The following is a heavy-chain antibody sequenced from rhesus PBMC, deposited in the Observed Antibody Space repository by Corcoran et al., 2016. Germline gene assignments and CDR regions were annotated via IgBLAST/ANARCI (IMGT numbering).Heavy chain of an antibody. Sequence: QVQLPESGPGLVKPSETLSLTCAVSGGSFSGSYWGWVRQPPGKGLEGIGVISGSSGSTDYTPSLKSRVTISTAPSKNQFSLKLSSVTAADTAVYYCARGMGDWGQGVLVTVSS. V-gene: IGHV4-165*01. J-gene: IGHJ4*01. CDR2: ISGSSGST. CDR3: ARGMGD. D-gene: IGHD1-32*01. CDR1: GGSFSGSY.